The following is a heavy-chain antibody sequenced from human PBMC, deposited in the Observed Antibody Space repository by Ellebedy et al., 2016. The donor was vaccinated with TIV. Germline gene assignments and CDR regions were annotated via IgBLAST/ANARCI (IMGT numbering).Heavy chain of an antibody. CDR2: LHSSGVT. Sequence: SETLSLXXTASGGSISGYYWSWIRQPPGKGLEWIGNLHSSGVTDYNPSLRNRVATSLDTSKNQVSLILTSVTAADTAVYYCARGGTYAFDVWGQGTTVTVSS. CDR1: GGSISGYY. V-gene: IGHV4-4*09. D-gene: IGHD1-1*01. J-gene: IGHJ6*01. CDR3: ARGGTYAFDV.